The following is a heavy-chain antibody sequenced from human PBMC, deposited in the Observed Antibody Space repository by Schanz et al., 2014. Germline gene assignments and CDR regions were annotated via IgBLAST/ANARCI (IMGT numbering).Heavy chain of an antibody. CDR1: GFTFSRSG. CDR2: IRYDGINK. CDR3: AATTILAD. D-gene: IGHD3-3*01. V-gene: IGHV3-30*02. Sequence: QVQLVESGGGLVQPGRSLRLSCAASGFTFSRSGMHWVRQAPGKGLVWVTYIRYDGINKYYADSVKGRFTISRDNAKSSLYLQMNSLRDEDTAVYYCAATTILADWGQGTLVAVSS. J-gene: IGHJ4*02.